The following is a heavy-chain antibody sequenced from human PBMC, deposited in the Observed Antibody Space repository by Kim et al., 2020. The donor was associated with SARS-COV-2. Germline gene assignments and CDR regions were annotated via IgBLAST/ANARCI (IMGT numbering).Heavy chain of an antibody. J-gene: IGHJ4*02. V-gene: IGHV1-2*06. D-gene: IGHD1-26*01. CDR2: INPNSGGT. CDR1: GYTFTGYY. Sequence: ASVKVSCKASGYTFTGYYMHWVRQAPVQGLEWMGRINPNSGGTNYAQKFQGRVTMTRDTSISTAYMELSSLRSDDTAMYYCARVPIVGPTGDFDYWGQGTLVTVSS. CDR3: ARVPIVGPTGDFDY.